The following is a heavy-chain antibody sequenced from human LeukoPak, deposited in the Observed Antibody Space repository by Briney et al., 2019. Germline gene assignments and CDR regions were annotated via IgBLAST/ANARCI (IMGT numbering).Heavy chain of an antibody. CDR1: GGSISSYY. V-gene: IGHV4-59*08. CDR3: ARSAPRYCSSTSCYGGLLEFDP. Sequence: SETLSLTCTVSGGSISSYYWSWIRQPPGKGLEWIGYIYYSGNTNYNPSLKSRVTISVDTSKNQFSLKLSSVTAADTAVYYCARSAPRYCSSTSCYGGLLEFDPWGQGTLVTVSS. CDR2: IYYSGNT. J-gene: IGHJ5*02. D-gene: IGHD2-2*01.